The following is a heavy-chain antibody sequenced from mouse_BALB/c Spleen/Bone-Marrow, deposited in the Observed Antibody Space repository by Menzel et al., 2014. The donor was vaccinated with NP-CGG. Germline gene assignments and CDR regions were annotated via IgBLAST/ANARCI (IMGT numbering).Heavy chain of an antibody. D-gene: IGHD2-12*01. CDR3: ARDRNNDIHWHLDV. Sequence: EVHLVESGGGLVQPGGSLRLSCATSGFTFSDYYMSWVRQPPGKALEWLGFIRNKAKGYTTEYIPSVKGRFTISRDNSQSMLYLQMNTLGAEDSATYYCARDRNNDIHWHLDVWGAGTTVTVSS. J-gene: IGHJ1*01. V-gene: IGHV7-3*02. CDR2: IRNKAKGYTT. CDR1: GFTFSDYY.